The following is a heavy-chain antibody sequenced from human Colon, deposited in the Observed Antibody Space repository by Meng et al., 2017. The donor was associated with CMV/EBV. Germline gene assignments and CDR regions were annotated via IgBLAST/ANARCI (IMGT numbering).Heavy chain of an antibody. V-gene: IGHV3-23*01. Sequence: GGSLRPSCAASGSTFSTYAMTWVRQAPGKRLEWVSAIITSGGGRNYAASVKGRFTISRDNSQNTLYLQMNSLRADDTAIYYCAKSTADHSDYYFGARAQGILVTVSS. J-gene: IGHJ5*02. CDR2: IITSGGGR. CDR1: GSTFSTYA. CDR3: AKSTADHSDYYFGA. D-gene: IGHD4/OR15-4a*01.